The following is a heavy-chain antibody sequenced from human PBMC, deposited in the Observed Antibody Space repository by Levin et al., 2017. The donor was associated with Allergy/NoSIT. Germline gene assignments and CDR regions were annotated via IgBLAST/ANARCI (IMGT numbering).Heavy chain of an antibody. CDR2: VNHSGYT. J-gene: IGHJ3*01. Sequence: SQTLSLTCAVYGGSFSGHYWSWIRPPPGQGLEWIGEVNHSGYTNYMPSLKSRVTISVDTSKNQFSLTLTSVTAADSAVYYCVTGVSSVTTDALDFWGQGTTVTVSS. CDR1: GGSFSGHY. CDR3: VTGVSSVTTDALDF. D-gene: IGHD4-17*01. V-gene: IGHV4-34*01.